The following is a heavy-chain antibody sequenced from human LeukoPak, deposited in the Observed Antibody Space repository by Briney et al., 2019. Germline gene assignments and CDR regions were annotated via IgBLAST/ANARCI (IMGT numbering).Heavy chain of an antibody. J-gene: IGHJ5*02. V-gene: IGHV1-8*01. CDR3: ARSSSSGWYGWFGP. D-gene: IGHD6-19*01. CDR1: GYTFSSYD. CDR2: MNPNSGNT. Sequence: GASVKVSCKASGYTFSSYDINWVRQATGQGLEWMGWMNPNSGNTGYAQKFQGRVTMTRNTSISTAYMELSSMRSEDTAVYYCARSSSSGWYGWFGPWGQGTLVTVSS.